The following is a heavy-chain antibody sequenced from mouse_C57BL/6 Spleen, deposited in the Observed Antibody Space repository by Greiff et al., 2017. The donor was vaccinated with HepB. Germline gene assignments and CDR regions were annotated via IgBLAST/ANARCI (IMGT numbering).Heavy chain of an antibody. CDR2: IYPGSGNT. Sequence: VQLQQSGAELVRPGASVKLSCKASGYTFTDYYINWVKQRPGQGLEWIARIYPGSGNTYYNEKFKGKATLTAEKSSSTAYMQLSSLTSEDSAVYFCAREGWLPLAMDYWGQGTSVTVSS. J-gene: IGHJ4*01. CDR3: AREGWLPLAMDY. CDR1: GYTFTDYY. D-gene: IGHD2-3*01. V-gene: IGHV1-76*01.